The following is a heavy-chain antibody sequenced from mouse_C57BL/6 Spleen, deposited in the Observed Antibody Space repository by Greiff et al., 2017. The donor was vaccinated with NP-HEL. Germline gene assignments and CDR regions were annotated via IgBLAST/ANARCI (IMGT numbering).Heavy chain of an antibody. Sequence: QVHVKQSGAELARPGASVKLSCKASGYTFTSYGISWVKQRTGQGLEWIGEIYPRSGNTYYNEKFKGKATLTADKSSSTAYMELRSLTSDDSAVYFGGRGGGYDGVWFAYWGQETLVTVSA. V-gene: IGHV1-81*01. D-gene: IGHD2-2*01. J-gene: IGHJ3*01. CDR3: GRGGGYDGVWFAY. CDR2: IYPRSGNT. CDR1: GYTFTSYG.